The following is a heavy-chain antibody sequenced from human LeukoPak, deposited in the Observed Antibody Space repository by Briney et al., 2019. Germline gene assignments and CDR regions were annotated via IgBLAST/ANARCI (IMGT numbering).Heavy chain of an antibody. CDR2: ISPSGST. J-gene: IGHJ6*02. Sequence: PSETLSLTCIVSGGSISSSSYYWVWIRQPPGEGLEWIGTISPSGSTHHNPSLKSRVAISVDTSKNQFSLKLSSVTAADTAVYYCARGLGYCSGGSCYTHYYYYYGMDVWGQGTTVTVSS. CDR1: GGSISSSSYY. V-gene: IGHV4-39*07. CDR3: ARGLGYCSGGSCYTHYYYYYGMDV. D-gene: IGHD2-15*01.